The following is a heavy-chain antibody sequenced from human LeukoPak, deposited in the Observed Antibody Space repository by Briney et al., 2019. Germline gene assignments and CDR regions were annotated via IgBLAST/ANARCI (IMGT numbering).Heavy chain of an antibody. J-gene: IGHJ4*02. CDR3: ARSAAVTPAIFDF. D-gene: IGHD4-17*01. V-gene: IGHV4-30-4*01. CDR2: LYYSGNT. CDR1: GGSISSADYY. Sequence: PSETLSLTCTVSGGSISSADYYWSWIRQPPGKGLEWIGYLYYSGNTYFNPSPKSRITISLDTSKNQFFLKLRSVTVADTAVYFCARSAAVTPAIFDFWGQGTLVTVSS.